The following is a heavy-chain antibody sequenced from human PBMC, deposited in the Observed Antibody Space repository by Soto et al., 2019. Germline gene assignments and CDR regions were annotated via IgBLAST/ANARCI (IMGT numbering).Heavy chain of an antibody. V-gene: IGHV1-8*01. D-gene: IGHD1-26*01. CDR3: ARDLVRRMSGPDPSGGAFDI. J-gene: IGHJ3*02. CDR1: GYTFTSYD. CDR2: MNPNSGNT. Sequence: ASVKVSCKASGYTFTSYDINWVRQATGEGLEWMGWMNPNSGNTGYAQKFQGRVTMTRNTSISTAYMELSSLRSEDTAVYYCARDLVRRMSGPDPSGGAFDIWGQGTMVTVSS.